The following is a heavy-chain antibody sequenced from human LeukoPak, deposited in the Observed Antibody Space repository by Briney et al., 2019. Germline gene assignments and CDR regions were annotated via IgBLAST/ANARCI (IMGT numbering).Heavy chain of an antibody. D-gene: IGHD3-22*01. CDR1: RGTFSSYA. Sequence: ASVKVSCKASRGTFSSYAISWVRQAPGQGLEWMGGIIPIFGTANYAQKFQGRVTITTDESTSTAYMELSSLRSEDTAVYYCARSYDSSGYSFDYWGQGTLVTVSS. V-gene: IGHV1-69*05. J-gene: IGHJ4*02. CDR2: IIPIFGTA. CDR3: ARSYDSSGYSFDY.